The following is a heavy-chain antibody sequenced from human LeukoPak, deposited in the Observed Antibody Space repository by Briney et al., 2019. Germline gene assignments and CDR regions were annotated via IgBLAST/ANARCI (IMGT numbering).Heavy chain of an antibody. CDR2: INHSGST. Sequence: PSETLSLTCAVYGGSFSGYYWSWIRQPPGKGLEWIGEINHSGSTNYNPSLKSRVTISVDTSKNQFSLKLSSVTAADTAVYYCARGRSLFDPWDQGTLVTVSS. CDR1: GGSFSGYY. J-gene: IGHJ5*02. CDR3: ARGRSLFDP. V-gene: IGHV4-34*01.